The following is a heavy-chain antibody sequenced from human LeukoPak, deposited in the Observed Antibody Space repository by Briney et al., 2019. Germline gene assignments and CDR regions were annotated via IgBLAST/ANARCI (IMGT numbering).Heavy chain of an antibody. CDR1: GFTFSSYA. CDR3: ARRVDYYYYMDV. Sequence: PGGSLRLSCAASGFTFSSYAMHWVRQAPGKGLEWVAVISYDGSNKYYADSVRGRFTVSRDNSKNTLYLLMNSLTTEDTALYYCARRVDYYYYMDVWGKGTTVTVSS. V-gene: IGHV3-30*04. CDR2: ISYDGSNK. J-gene: IGHJ6*03.